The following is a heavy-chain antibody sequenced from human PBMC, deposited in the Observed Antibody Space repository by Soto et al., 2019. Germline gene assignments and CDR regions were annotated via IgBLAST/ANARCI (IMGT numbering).Heavy chain of an antibody. D-gene: IGHD3-10*01. V-gene: IGHV4-34*01. Sequence: QVQLQQWGAGLLKPSETLSLTCAVYGGSFSNYYWSWIRQPPGKGLEWIGEIKLSASTNYNPSLKSRVTMSLDTSTNQFSLKLSSVTAADTAVYYCAKGGGSLWSWGQGTLVTVSS. CDR2: IKLSAST. J-gene: IGHJ5*02. CDR3: AKGGGSLWS. CDR1: GGSFSNYY.